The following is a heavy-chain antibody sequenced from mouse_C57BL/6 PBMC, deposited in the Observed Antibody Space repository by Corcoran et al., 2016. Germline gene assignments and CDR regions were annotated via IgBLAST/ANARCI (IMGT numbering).Heavy chain of an antibody. D-gene: IGHD1-1*01. V-gene: IGHV1-80*01. Sequence: QVQLQQSGGELVKPGASVKISCKASGYAFSSDWMNWVKQRPGKGLEWIGQIYPGDGDTNYNGKFKGKATLTADKSSSTAYMQLSSLTSEDSAVYFCARHYYGSSYVGYAMDYWGQGTSVTVSS. CDR3: ARHYYGSSYVGYAMDY. CDR2: IYPGDGDT. CDR1: GYAFSSDW. J-gene: IGHJ4*01.